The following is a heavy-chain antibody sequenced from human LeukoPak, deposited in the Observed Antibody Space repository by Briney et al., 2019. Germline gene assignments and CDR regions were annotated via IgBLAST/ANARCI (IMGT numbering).Heavy chain of an antibody. D-gene: IGHD3-10*01. CDR3: SKGVSPHAPFDAFDV. CDR1: GFTFADYA. V-gene: IGHV3-49*04. Sequence: GGSLRLSCTVSGFTFADYAMSWVRQAPGKGPEWVGFIRTQPYGGSTQYAASVKGRFTISRDDSKSIAYLQINGLETEDTAIYYCSKGVSPHAPFDAFDVWGLGTLVTVSS. CDR2: IRTQPYGGST. J-gene: IGHJ3*01.